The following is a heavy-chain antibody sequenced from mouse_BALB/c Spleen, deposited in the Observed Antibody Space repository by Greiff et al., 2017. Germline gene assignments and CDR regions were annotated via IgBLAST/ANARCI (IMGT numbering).Heavy chain of an antibody. CDR3: ARRYDPYAMDY. D-gene: IGHD2-3*01. J-gene: IGHJ4*01. Sequence: VQLKESGPGLVKPSQSLSLTCTVTGYSITSDYAWNWIRQFPGNKLEWMGYISYSGSTSYNPSLKSRISITRDTSKNQFFLQLNSVTTEDTATYYCARRYDPYAMDYWGQGTSVTVSS. V-gene: IGHV3-2*02. CDR2: ISYSGST. CDR1: GYSITSDYA.